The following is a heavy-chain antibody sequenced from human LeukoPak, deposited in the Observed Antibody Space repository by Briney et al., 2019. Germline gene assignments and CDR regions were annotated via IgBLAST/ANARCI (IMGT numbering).Heavy chain of an antibody. V-gene: IGHV3-23*01. CDR1: GFTFSSYA. J-gene: IGHJ5*02. CDR2: ISGSGGST. D-gene: IGHD6-13*01. Sequence: PGGSLRLSCAASGFTFSSYAMSWVRQAPGKGLDWVSAISGSGGSTYYADSVKGRFTISRDNSKNTLYLQMNSLRAEDTAVYYCSLGHSSSWYWFDPWGQGTLVTVSS. CDR3: SLGHSSSWYWFDP.